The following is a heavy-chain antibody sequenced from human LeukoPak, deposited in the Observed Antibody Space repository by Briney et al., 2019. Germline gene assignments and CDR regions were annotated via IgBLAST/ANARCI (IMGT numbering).Heavy chain of an antibody. CDR2: MNPNSGNT. D-gene: IGHD5-18*01. Sequence: ASVKVSFKASGYTFTIYDINWVRQATGQGLEWMGWMNPNSGNTGYAQKFQGRVTMTRNTSISTAYMELSSLRSEDTAVYYCARGWIQLWVHAPFDYWGQGTLVTVSS. V-gene: IGHV1-8*01. CDR3: ARGWIQLWVHAPFDY. J-gene: IGHJ4*02. CDR1: GYTFTIYD.